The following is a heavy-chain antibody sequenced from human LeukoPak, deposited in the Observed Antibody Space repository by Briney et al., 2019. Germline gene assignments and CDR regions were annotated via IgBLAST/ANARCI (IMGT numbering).Heavy chain of an antibody. J-gene: IGHJ4*02. D-gene: IGHD2-15*01. CDR1: GITLRNYG. Sequence: PGGSLRLSCAASGITLRNYGMHWVRQAPGKGLEWVAFIWYDGSNKYYADSVKGRFTISRDNSRNTLFLQMNSLRAEDTAVYYCATDRATQYLDYWGQGTLVSVSS. CDR3: ATDRATQYLDY. CDR2: IWYDGSNK. V-gene: IGHV3-30*02.